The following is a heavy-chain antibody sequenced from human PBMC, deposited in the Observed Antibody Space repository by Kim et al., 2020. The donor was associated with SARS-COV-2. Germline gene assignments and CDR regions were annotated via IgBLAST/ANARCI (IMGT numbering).Heavy chain of an antibody. CDR3: IRDNIQPGDL. CDR2: SIT. V-gene: IGHV3-74*01. Sequence: SITTYAEAVLVRFSISRDNAKNTLYLQMNRLRVEDTAIYYCIRDNIQPGDLWGQGVMVTVSS. D-gene: IGHD3-16*01. J-gene: IGHJ4*02.